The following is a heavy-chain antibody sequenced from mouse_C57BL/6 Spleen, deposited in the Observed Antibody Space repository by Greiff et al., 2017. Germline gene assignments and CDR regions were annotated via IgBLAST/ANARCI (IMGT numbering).Heavy chain of an antibody. CDR2: INPSTGGT. CDR1: GYSFTGYY. CDR3: VITTVY. J-gene: IGHJ3*01. Sequence: VQLQQSGPELVKPGASVKISCKASGYSFTGYYMNWVKQSPEKSLEWIGEINPSTGGTTYNQKFKAKATLTVDKSSSTAYMQLKSLTSEDSAVYYCVITTVYWGQGTLVTVSA. V-gene: IGHV1-42*01. D-gene: IGHD1-1*01.